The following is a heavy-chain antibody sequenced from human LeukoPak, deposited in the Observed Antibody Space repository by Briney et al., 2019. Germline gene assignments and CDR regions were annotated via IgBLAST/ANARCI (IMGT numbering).Heavy chain of an antibody. J-gene: IGHJ3*01. CDR3: ARPKYYYGSGTDGAFDV. Sequence: KSSETLSLTCTVSGGSISSRSYFWGWIRQPPGKGLEFIGSIYVSGSTYYNPSLKSRVTISVDTSKNQLSLKLNSVTAADTAVYYCARPKYYYGSGTDGAFDVWGQGTMVTVSS. V-gene: IGHV4-39*01. D-gene: IGHD3-10*01. CDR1: GGSISSRSYF. CDR2: IYVSGST.